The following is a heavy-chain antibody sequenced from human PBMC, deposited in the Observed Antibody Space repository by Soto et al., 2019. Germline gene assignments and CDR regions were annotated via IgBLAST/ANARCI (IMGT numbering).Heavy chain of an antibody. Sequence: QVQLVQSGAEVKKPGASVKVSCKASGYTVTRHYMNWVRQAPGQGLEWMGIIDPSGGSTTYAQKFQDRVTMTRDMSTRTVYMELSSLRSDDTAIYYCTRGSTVVTLDYFDSWGQGTQVTVSS. D-gene: IGHD2-21*02. CDR2: IDPSGGST. V-gene: IGHV1-46*03. CDR3: TRGSTVVTLDYFDS. CDR1: GYTVTRHY. J-gene: IGHJ4*02.